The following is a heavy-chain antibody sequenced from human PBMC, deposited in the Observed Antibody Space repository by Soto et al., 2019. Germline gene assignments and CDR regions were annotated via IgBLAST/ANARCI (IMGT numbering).Heavy chain of an antibody. Sequence: PSETPSHTFTFSEGTVSSGRYNRNWNQQPPGKGLEWIGYINHSGSTNYNPSLKSRVTISVDTSKNQFSLKLSSVTAADTAVYYCARGGDYDILTGYYRKYYYYYGMDVWGQGTTVTVSS. CDR2: INHSGST. J-gene: IGHJ6*02. CDR1: EGTVSSGRYN. D-gene: IGHD3-9*01. V-gene: IGHV4-61*01. CDR3: ARGGDYDILTGYYRKYYYYYGMDV.